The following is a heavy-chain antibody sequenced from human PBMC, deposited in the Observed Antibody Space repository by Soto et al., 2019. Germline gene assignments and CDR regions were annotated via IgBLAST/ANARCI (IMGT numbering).Heavy chain of an antibody. CDR1: GGSISSSNW. Sequence: PSETLSLTCAVSGGSISSSNWCWCVRQPPGEGLEGIGEIYHSGSTNYNPSLKSRVTISVDKSKNQFSLTLSSVTAAATAAYYFVIIAAAGKSYYYYGMDVWGQGTPVTVSS. V-gene: IGHV4-4*02. CDR2: IYHSGST. J-gene: IGHJ6*02. D-gene: IGHD6-13*01. CDR3: VIIAAAGKSYYYYGMDV.